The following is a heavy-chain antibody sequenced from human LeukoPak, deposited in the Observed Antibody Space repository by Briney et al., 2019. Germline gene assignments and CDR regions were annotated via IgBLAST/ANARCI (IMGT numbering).Heavy chain of an antibody. CDR2: INPNSGGT. Sequence: ASVKVSCKASGYTFTGYYMHWVRQAPGQGLEWMGWINPNSGGTNYAQKLQGRVTMTTDTSTSTAYMELRSLRSDDTAVYYCARGGDYYDSSGYSRLGYWGQGTLVTVSS. D-gene: IGHD3-22*01. CDR3: ARGGDYYDSSGYSRLGY. V-gene: IGHV1-2*02. CDR1: GYTFTGYY. J-gene: IGHJ4*02.